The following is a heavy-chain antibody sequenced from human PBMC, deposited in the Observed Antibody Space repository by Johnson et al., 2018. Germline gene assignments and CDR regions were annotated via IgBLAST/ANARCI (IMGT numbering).Heavy chain of an antibody. CDR1: GFTFSIYG. CDR3: ARDDGRGAEYLQH. V-gene: IGHV3-33*01. Sequence: VQLVETGGGVVQPGKSLRLSCAASGFTFSIYGMHWVRQAPGKGLEWVATIWYDDNNHYIDSGKGRFTISRDNSKNTLYLQMNSLRAEDKAVYYCARDDGRGAEYLQHWGQGTQVTVSA. CDR2: IWYDDNN. D-gene: IGHD2-15*01. J-gene: IGHJ1*01.